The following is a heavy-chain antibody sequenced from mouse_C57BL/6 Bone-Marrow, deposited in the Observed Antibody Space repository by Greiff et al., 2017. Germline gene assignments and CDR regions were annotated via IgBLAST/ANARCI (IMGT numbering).Heavy chain of an antibody. CDR1: GYSFTDYY. CDR2: IYPGSGNT. CDR3: ARGGYYYGSNGDY. D-gene: IGHD1-1*01. Sequence: QVQLQQSGAELVRPGASVKLSCKASGYSFTDYYINWVKQRPGQGLEWIARIYPGSGNTYYNEKFKGKATLTADKSSSTAYMQLSSLTSEDSAVYFCARGGYYYGSNGDYWGQGTTLTVSS. V-gene: IGHV1-76*01. J-gene: IGHJ2*01.